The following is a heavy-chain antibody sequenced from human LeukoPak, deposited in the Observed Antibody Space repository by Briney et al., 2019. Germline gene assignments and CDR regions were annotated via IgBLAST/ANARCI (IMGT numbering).Heavy chain of an antibody. D-gene: IGHD6-19*01. Sequence: GGSLRLSCAASGFTVSSNYMSWVRQAPGKGLEWVSVIYSGGSTYYADSVKGRFTISRDNSKNTLYLQMNSLRAEDTAVYYCARALGYSSGWYLNYYYYYYMDVWGKGTTVTVSS. CDR1: GFTVSSNY. V-gene: IGHV3-53*01. J-gene: IGHJ6*03. CDR2: IYSGGST. CDR3: ARALGYSSGWYLNYYYYYYMDV.